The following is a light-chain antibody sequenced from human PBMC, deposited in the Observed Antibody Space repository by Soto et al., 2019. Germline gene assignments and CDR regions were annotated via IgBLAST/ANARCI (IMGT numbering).Light chain of an antibody. Sequence: QSVLTQPPSVSAAPGQKVTISCSGSSSNIGNNYVSWYQQLPGTAPKLLIYDNNKRPSGIPDRFSGPKSGTSATLGITGLQTGDEADYYCGTWDSSLSAGVFGTGTKVT. J-gene: IGLJ1*01. CDR2: DNN. CDR1: SSNIGNNY. CDR3: GTWDSSLSAGV. V-gene: IGLV1-51*01.